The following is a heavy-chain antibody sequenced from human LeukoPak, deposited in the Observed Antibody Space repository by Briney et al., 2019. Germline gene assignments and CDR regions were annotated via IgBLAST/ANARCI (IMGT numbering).Heavy chain of an antibody. J-gene: IGHJ4*02. V-gene: IGHV1-8*01. CDR1: GYTFASYE. D-gene: IGHD5-24*01. CDR3: ARGGSGGVATIYLT. Sequence: ASVKVSCKATGYTFASYEFNGVRQAAGKGLDGMGWMNPNSGNTGYAQKFQGRVTMTRNTSISTAYMELSSLRSEDTAVYYCARGGSGGVATIYLTWGQGTLVTVSS. CDR2: MNPNSGNT.